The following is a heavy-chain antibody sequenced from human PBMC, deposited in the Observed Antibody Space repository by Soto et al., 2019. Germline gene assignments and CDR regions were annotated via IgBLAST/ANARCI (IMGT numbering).Heavy chain of an antibody. CDR1: GGSISSSSYY. V-gene: IGHV4-39*01. D-gene: IGHD3-3*01. CDR2: IYYSGST. J-gene: IGHJ4*02. CDR3: ARHFVRGHFDY. Sequence: PSETLSLTCTVSGGSISSSSYYWGWIRQPPGKGLEWIGSIYYSGSTYYNPSLKSRVTISVDTSKNQFSLKLSSVTAADTAVYYCARHFVRGHFDYWGQGTLVTVSS.